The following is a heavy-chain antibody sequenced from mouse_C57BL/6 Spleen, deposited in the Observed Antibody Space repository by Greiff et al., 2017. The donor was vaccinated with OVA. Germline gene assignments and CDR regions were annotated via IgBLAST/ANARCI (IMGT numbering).Heavy chain of an antibody. CDR3: ATKGSNYGGFAY. V-gene: IGHV2-6*01. D-gene: IGHD2-5*01. J-gene: IGHJ3*01. CDR2: IWGGGST. Sequence: VKVVESGPGLVAPSQSLSITCTVSGFSLTSYGVDWVRQSPGKGLEWLGVIWGGGSTNFNSAPKSRLSISKDNSKSQVFLKMNSLQTDDTAMYYCATKGSNYGGFAYWGQGTLVTVSA. CDR1: GFSLTSYG.